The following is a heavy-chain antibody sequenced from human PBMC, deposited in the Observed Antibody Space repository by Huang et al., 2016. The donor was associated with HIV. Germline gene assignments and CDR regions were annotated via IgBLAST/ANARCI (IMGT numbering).Heavy chain of an antibody. V-gene: IGHV4-30-4*08. J-gene: IGHJ4*02. CDR2: IYYRWSI. CDR3: ARVKAGHFDY. Sequence: QVQLQESGPGLVKPSHPLSLTCNVSGVSISRGEYYWCWIRQPPGKGLEWIGNIYYRWSIAYSPSLKSRLTISEDTSKNQFSLKLSSVTVADTAVYFCARVKAGHFDYWGQGRLVAVSS. D-gene: IGHD6-19*01. CDR1: GVSISRGEYY.